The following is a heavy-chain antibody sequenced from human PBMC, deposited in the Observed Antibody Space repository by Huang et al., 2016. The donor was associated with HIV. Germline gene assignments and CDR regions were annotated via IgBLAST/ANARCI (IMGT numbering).Heavy chain of an antibody. V-gene: IGHV4-34*02. CDR3: ARVGPAKIVVVPAAGFFDS. Sequence: QVQLQQWGAGLLKPSETLALTCAVYGGSLSDNFWTWIRQPPGKGLEWIGQISHSGSTNYNSSLVSRVTISLITSKNQFSLRLTSVTAADTGMYYCARVGPAKIVVVPAAGFFDSWGQGTLLSVSS. D-gene: IGHD2-2*01. CDR1: GGSLSDNF. CDR2: ISHSGST. J-gene: IGHJ4*02.